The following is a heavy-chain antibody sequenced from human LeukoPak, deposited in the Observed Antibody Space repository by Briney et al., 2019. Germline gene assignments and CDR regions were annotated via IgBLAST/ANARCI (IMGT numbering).Heavy chain of an antibody. CDR2: IRGSGGST. J-gene: IGHJ4*02. V-gene: IGHV3-23*01. CDR1: GFTFSSYA. D-gene: IGHD3-22*01. CDR3: AKSPRAQYYYDSSGYHPFDY. Sequence: GGSLRLSCVVSGFTFSSYAMSWVRQAPGQGLERVSAIRGSGGSTYYADSVKGRFTISRATSKTSLYLQMNSLRAEDTAVYYCAKSPRAQYYYDSSGYHPFDYWGQGTLVTVSS.